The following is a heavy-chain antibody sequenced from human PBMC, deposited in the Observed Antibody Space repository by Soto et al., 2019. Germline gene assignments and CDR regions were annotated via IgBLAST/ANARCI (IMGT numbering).Heavy chain of an antibody. V-gene: IGHV1-69*13. CDR2: IIPILGTA. J-gene: IGHJ3*02. CDR1: GGTFSSYA. Sequence: SVKVSCKASGGTFSSYAISWVRQAPGRGLECMGGIIPILGTANYAQRFQGRVTITADESTSTAYMELSSLRSEDTAVYYCAREQLAGAFDIWGQGKMVTVSS. D-gene: IGHD6-6*01. CDR3: AREQLAGAFDI.